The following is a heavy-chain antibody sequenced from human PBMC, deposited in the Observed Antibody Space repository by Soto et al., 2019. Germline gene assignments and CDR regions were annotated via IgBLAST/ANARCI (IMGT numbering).Heavy chain of an antibody. J-gene: IGHJ4*02. D-gene: IGHD1-26*01. CDR2: TRNKDNSYYT. Sequence: EVQLVESGGGLVQPGGSLRLSCGVSGFTFSNYYMDWVRQAPGKGLEWVGRTRNKDNSYYTAYAASVKGRFTISRDDSKNTLYLQMNSLKTEDTAVYYCASFSGSSSRGFDDWGQGTLVTVSS. CDR1: GFTFSNYY. V-gene: IGHV3-72*01. CDR3: ASFSGSSSRGFDD.